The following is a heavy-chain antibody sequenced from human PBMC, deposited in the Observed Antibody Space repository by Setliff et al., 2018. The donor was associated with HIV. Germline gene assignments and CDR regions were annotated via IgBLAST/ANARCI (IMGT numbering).Heavy chain of an antibody. CDR3: ARYCSGGSCPDY. Sequence: SETLSLTCTVSGGSITSGTYYWNWIRQHPGKGLEWIGYIYYSGSTYYNPSLKSRVTISVDTSENQFSLKLSSVTAADTAVYYCARYCSGGSCPDYWGQGTLVTVSS. D-gene: IGHD2-15*01. CDR1: GGSITSGTYY. J-gene: IGHJ4*02. V-gene: IGHV4-31*03. CDR2: IYYSGST.